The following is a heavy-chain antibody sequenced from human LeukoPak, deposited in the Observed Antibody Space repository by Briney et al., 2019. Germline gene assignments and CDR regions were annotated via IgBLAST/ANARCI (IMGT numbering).Heavy chain of an antibody. D-gene: IGHD5-24*01. CDR3: ARDRDCYNVSFDY. V-gene: IGHV1-69*05. Sequence: SVQVSCKACGGTFSSYAISWVRQAPGQGLEWMGGNITIFGTANYAQKFQGRVTITTDESTSTAYMELSSLRSEDTSVYYCARDRDCYNVSFDYWGQGTLVTVSS. J-gene: IGHJ4*02. CDR1: GGTFSSYA. CDR2: NITIFGTA.